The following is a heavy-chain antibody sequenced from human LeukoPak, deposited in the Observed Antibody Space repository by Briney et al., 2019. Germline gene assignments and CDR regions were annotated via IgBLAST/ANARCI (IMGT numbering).Heavy chain of an antibody. CDR3: ARGHDSLFDY. CDR1: WGSLSCLY. J-gene: IGHJ4*02. V-gene: IGHV4-34*01. CDR2: INHSGST. Sequence: SGTLSLTLAVYWGSLSCLYWGWVRQPPGKGLEWIGEINHSGSTNYNPSLKSRVTISVDTSKNQFSLKLSSVTAADTAVYYCARGHDSLFDYWGQGTLVTVSS. D-gene: IGHD1-1*01.